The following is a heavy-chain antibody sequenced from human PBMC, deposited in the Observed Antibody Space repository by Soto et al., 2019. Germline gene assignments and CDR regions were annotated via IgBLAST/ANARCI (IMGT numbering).Heavy chain of an antibody. CDR3: ARYEFRDSSGWYKRGLGKHYFDY. J-gene: IGHJ4*02. D-gene: IGHD6-19*01. V-gene: IGHV4-34*01. CDR2: INHSGST. CDR1: GGSFSGYY. Sequence: QVQLQQWGAGLLKPSETLSLTCAVYGGSFSGYYWSWIRQPPGKGLEWIGEINHSGSTNYNPSLKSRVTISVDTSKNQFSLKLSSVTAADTAVYYCARYEFRDSSGWYKRGLGKHYFDYWGQGTLVTVSS.